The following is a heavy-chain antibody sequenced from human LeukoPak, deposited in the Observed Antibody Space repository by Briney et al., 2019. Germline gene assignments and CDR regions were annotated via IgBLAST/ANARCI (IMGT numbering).Heavy chain of an antibody. CDR2: FDPEDGET. V-gene: IGHV1-24*01. CDR1: GYTLTELS. CDR3: ATSVGVWGSYRLPPNY. D-gene: IGHD3-16*02. J-gene: IGHJ4*02. Sequence: ASVKVSCKVSGYTLTELSMHWVRQAPGKGLEWMGGFDPEDGETIYAQKFQGRVTMTEDTSTDTAYMELSSLRSEDTAVYYCATSVGVWGSYRLPPNYWGQGTLVTVSS.